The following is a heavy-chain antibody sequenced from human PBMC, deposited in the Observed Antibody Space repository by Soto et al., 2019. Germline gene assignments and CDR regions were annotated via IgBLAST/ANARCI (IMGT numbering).Heavy chain of an antibody. CDR1: GGSISSYY. CDR3: EREGRYDYGESGSFDP. D-gene: IGHD4-17*01. Sequence: PSETQSLTCTVSGGSISSYYWSWIRQPPGKGLEWIGYIYYSGSTNYNPSLKSRVTISVDTSKNQFSLKLSSVTAADTAVYYCEREGRYDYGESGSFDPWGQGTLVTVSS. CDR2: IYYSGST. V-gene: IGHV4-59*01. J-gene: IGHJ5*02.